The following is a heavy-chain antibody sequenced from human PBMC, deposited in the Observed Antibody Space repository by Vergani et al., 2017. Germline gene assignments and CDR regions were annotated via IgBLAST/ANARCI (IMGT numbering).Heavy chain of an antibody. Sequence: EVQLVESGGGLIQPGGSLRLSCAASGFTVSSNYMSWVRQAPGKGLEWVSVIYSGGSTYYADSVKGRFTISRDNSKNTLYLQMNSLRAEDTAVYYCAKDPDPIGIVGPDYWGQGTLVTVSS. CDR3: AKDPDPIGIVGPDY. CDR2: IYSGGST. D-gene: IGHD1-26*01. V-gene: IGHV3-53*01. CDR1: GFTVSSNY. J-gene: IGHJ4*02.